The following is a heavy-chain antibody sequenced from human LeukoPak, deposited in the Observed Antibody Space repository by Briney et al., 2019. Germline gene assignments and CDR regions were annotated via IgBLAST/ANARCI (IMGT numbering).Heavy chain of an antibody. J-gene: IGHJ4*02. CDR1: GYSFTSYW. D-gene: IGHD2-2*02. CDR3: ATLEGYCSSTSCYTHYFDY. Sequence: GESLKISCKGSGYSFTSYWIGWVRQMPGKGLEWMGIIYPGDSDTRYSPSFQGQVTISADKSISTAYLQWSSLKASDTAMYYCATLEGYCSSTSCYTHYFDYWGQGTLVTVPS. V-gene: IGHV5-51*01. CDR2: IYPGDSDT.